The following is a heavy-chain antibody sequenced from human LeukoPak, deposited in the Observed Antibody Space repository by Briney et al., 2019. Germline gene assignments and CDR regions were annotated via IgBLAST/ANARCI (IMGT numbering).Heavy chain of an antibody. CDR3: AKSVSSYRFSGYDY. J-gene: IGHJ4*01. D-gene: IGHD2-2*02. CDR2: ITTGGDST. CDR1: GFTFSSYA. V-gene: IGHV3-23*01. Sequence: GGSLILSCAASGFTFSSYALTWVRQAPGKGLEWVSTITTGGDSTYYADSVEGRFTISRDNSKNTLYLQMNSLRAEDTALYYCAKSVSSYRFSGYDYWGQGTLVTVSS.